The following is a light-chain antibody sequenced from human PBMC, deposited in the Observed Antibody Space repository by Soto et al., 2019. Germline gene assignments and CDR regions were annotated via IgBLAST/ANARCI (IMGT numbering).Light chain of an antibody. V-gene: IGKV3-20*01. CDR3: QQYGSSALT. CDR2: GAS. CDR1: QSVSSIY. Sequence: EIVLTQSPGTLSLSPGERATLSCRASQSVSSIYLAWYQQKPGQAPRLLIYGASSRPTGIPERFSGSGSGTDFTLTISRLEPDDFAVYYCQQYGSSALTFGGGTKVEIK. J-gene: IGKJ4*01.